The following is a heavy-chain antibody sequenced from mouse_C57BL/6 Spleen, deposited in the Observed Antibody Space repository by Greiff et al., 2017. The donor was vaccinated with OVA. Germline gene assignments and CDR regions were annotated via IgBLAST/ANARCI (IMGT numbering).Heavy chain of an antibody. Sequence: VQLQQPGAELVKPGASVKVSCKASGYTFTSYWMHWVKQRPGQGLEWIGRIHPSDSDTNYKAKDKRKPTLSTDKSSSTAYMQLSSLTSEDSAVYYCAIEEDDGYYYWGQGTTLTVSS. J-gene: IGHJ2*01. CDR2: IHPSDSDT. V-gene: IGHV1-74*01. D-gene: IGHD2-3*01. CDR3: AIEEDDGYYY. CDR1: GYTFTSYW.